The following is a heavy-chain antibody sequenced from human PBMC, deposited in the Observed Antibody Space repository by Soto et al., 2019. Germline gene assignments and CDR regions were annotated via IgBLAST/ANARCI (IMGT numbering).Heavy chain of an antibody. V-gene: IGHV4-31*03. CDR2: IFYSGAF. J-gene: IGHJ4*02. CDR3: PRAPDPPSIFGVALPYFFDY. D-gene: IGHD3-3*01. Sequence: VQLQDSGPGLVKPSQTLSLTCTVSGGSISSDSSYWSWIRLRPGMGLEWIGYIFYSGAFSSTPSRRAGFLILADSNKYHSTLRLSPVTAAATAVYYCPRAPDPPSIFGVALPYFFDYWAQGTQVTVSS. CDR1: GGSISSDSSY.